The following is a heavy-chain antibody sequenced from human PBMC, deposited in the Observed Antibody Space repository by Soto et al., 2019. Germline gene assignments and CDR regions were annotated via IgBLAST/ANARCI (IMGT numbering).Heavy chain of an antibody. CDR2: INPNSGGT. CDR3: ARDTRKRMDIIGYYGMDV. Sequence: ASVKVSCKASGYTFSGYYIHWLRQAPGQGLEWMGWINPNSGGTNYAQKFQGRVTVTRDTPTSTAYMELSRLTSDDTAVYYCARDTRKRMDIIGYYGMDVWGQVXTVTVPS. D-gene: IGHD2-15*01. CDR1: GYTFSGYY. V-gene: IGHV1-2*02. J-gene: IGHJ6*02.